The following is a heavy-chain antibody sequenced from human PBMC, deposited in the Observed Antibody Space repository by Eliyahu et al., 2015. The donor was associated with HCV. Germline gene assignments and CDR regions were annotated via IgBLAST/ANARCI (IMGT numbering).Heavy chain of an antibody. J-gene: IGHJ6*02. D-gene: IGHD3-10*01. CDR1: GFXFXXYX. CDR3: AKDYYGSGSYFGYYYGMDV. Sequence: QVQLVESGGGVVQPGRSLRLSCAASGFXFXXYXXXWVRQAPGKGLEWVAVISYDGSNKYYADSVKGRFTISRDNSKNTLYLQMNSLRAEDTAVYYCAKDYYGSGSYFGYYYGMDVWGQGTTVTVSS. CDR2: ISYDGSNK. V-gene: IGHV3-30*18.